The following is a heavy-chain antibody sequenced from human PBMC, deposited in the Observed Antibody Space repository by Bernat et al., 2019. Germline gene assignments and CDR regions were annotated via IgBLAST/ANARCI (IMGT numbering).Heavy chain of an antibody. CDR1: GFTFSSYA. J-gene: IGHJ4*02. CDR3: ANGFYDSSGFDY. Sequence: EVQLLESGGGLVQPGGSLRLSCAASGFTFSSYAMSWVRQAPGKGLEWVSAFSGSGGSTYYADSVKGRFTISRDNSKNTLYLQMNSLRAEDTAVYYCANGFYDSSGFDYWGQGTLVTVSS. CDR2: FSGSGGST. V-gene: IGHV3-23*01. D-gene: IGHD3-22*01.